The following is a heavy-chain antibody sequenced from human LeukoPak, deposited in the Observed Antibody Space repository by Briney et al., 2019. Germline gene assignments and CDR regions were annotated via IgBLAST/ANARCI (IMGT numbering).Heavy chain of an antibody. V-gene: IGHV4-31*03. CDR3: ARDSGSYYNRNFEY. J-gene: IGHJ4*02. D-gene: IGHD3-10*01. CDR2: VYYSGTT. CDR1: GFTISSGGYY. Sequence: TLSLTCTVSGFTISSGGYYWSWIRQHPGKGLEWIGYVYYSGTTYYNPSLKSRATISVDTSNNQFLLMLSHVTAANTAVYYCARDSGSYYNRNFEYWGQGPRVPVSS.